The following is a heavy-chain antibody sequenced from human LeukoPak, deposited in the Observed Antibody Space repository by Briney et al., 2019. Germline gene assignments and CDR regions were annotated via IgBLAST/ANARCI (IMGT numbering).Heavy chain of an antibody. CDR2: ISYDGSNK. J-gene: IGHJ4*02. Sequence: AGGSLRLSCAASGFTFSSYAMHWVRQAPGKGLEWVAVISYDGSNKYYADSVKGRFTISRDNSKNTLYLQMNSLRAEDTAVYFCAKVSGSSAWYHYFDYWGQGTLVTVSS. D-gene: IGHD6-19*01. V-gene: IGHV3-30*04. CDR1: GFTFSSYA. CDR3: AKVSGSSAWYHYFDY.